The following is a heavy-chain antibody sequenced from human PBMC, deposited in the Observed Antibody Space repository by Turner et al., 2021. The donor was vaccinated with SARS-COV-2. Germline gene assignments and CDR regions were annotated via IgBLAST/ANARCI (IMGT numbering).Heavy chain of an antibody. CDR3: ARDCSIPSCEA. J-gene: IGHJ5*02. CDR1: GFTFSSYS. CDR2: ISSSSSYI. D-gene: IGHD2-2*01. Sequence: EVQLVESGGGLVKPGGSLRRPGAASGFTFSSYSMNLVRQAPGKGLEWVSSISSSSSYIYYADSVKGRFTISRDNAKNSLYLQMNSLRAEDTAVYYCARDCSIPSCEAWGQGTLVTVSS. V-gene: IGHV3-21*01.